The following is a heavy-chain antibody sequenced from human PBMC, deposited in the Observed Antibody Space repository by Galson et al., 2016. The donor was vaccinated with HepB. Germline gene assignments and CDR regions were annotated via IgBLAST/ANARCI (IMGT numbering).Heavy chain of an antibody. J-gene: IGHJ5*01. Sequence: SETLSLTCSVSGGSIGGSTYYWGWIRQPPGKGLEWIGNIYSSDRTSYNPSLKSRVKISVDTSKNQFSLRLTSVTAADTAVYYCVQQLLMLDSWGQGILVIVSS. CDR2: IYSSDRT. CDR1: GGSIGGSTYY. CDR3: VQQLLMLDS. D-gene: IGHD6-13*01. V-gene: IGHV4-39*01.